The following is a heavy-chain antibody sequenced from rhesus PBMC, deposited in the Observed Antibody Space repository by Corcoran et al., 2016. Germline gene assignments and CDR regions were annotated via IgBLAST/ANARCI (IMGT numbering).Heavy chain of an antibody. CDR1: GYTFTSYN. CDR3: TRALTGYFDY. Sequence: QVQLVQSGAEIKQPGASVKLSCKAAGYTFTSYNRHWVRQAPGQGLEWIGLISPYNGNTGYAQNFQGRVTITTDTSTSTGYMELSSLRSEDTAVYYCTRALTGYFDYWGQGVLVTVSS. J-gene: IGHJ4*01. D-gene: IGHD7-45*01. V-gene: IGHV1-180*01. CDR2: ISPYNGNT.